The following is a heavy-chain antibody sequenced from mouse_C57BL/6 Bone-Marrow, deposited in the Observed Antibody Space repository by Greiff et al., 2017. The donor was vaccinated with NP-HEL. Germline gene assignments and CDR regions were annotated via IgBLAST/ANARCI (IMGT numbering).Heavy chain of an antibody. J-gene: IGHJ3*01. CDR2: INPSTGGT. D-gene: IGHD2-1*01. Sequence: EVQLQQSGPELVKPGASVKISCKASGYSFTGYYMHWVKQSSEKSLEWIGEINPSTGGTSYNQKFKGKATLTVDKSSSTAYMQLKSLTSEDSAVYYCARSCNYWFAYWGQGTLVTVSA. V-gene: IGHV1-43*01. CDR1: GYSFTGYY. CDR3: ARSCNYWFAY.